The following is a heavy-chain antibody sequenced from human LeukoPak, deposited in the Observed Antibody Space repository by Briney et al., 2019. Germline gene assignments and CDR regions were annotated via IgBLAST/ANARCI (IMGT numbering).Heavy chain of an antibody. Sequence: ASVTVSFKASGYTFTGYYMHWVRQAPGQGLEWMGWINPNSGGTNYAQKFQGRVTITRDTSISTAYMELSRLRSDDTAVYYCARDRGVRGVTTALGYWGQGTLVTVSS. J-gene: IGHJ4*02. CDR1: GYTFTGYY. V-gene: IGHV1-2*02. D-gene: IGHD3-10*01. CDR2: INPNSGGT. CDR3: ARDRGVRGVTTALGY.